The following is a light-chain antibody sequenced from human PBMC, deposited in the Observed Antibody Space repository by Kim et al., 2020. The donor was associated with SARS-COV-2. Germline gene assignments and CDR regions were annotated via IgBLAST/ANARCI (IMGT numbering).Light chain of an antibody. CDR1: QSVDNNY. J-gene: IGKJ2*01. CDR3: QQYGSSPYT. CDR2: VAS. V-gene: IGKV3-20*01. Sequence: EIVLTQSPGTLSLSPGERATLSCRASQSVDNNYLAWFQQKPGQAPRLLIYVASSRATGIPDRFSGSGSGTDFTLTISRLEPEDFAVYYCQQYGSSPYTFGQGTKLEI.